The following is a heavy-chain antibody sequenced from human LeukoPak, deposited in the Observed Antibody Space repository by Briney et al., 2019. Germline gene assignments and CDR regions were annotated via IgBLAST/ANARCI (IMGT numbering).Heavy chain of an antibody. J-gene: IGHJ4*02. CDR2: IYYSGST. D-gene: IGHD3-22*01. V-gene: IGHV4-39*01. CDR1: GFTFSSYE. Sequence: GSLRLSCAASGFTFSSYEMNWVRQAPGKGLEWIGSIYYSGSTYYNPSLKSRVTISVDTSKNQFSLKLSSVTAADTAVYYCARQGRRHYYDSSGYYHTGGVVGGLLDYFDYWGQGTLVTVSS. CDR3: ARQGRRHYYDSSGYYHTGGVVGGLLDYFDY.